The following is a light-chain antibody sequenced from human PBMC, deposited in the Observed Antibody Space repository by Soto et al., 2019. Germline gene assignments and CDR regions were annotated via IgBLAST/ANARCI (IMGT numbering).Light chain of an antibody. CDR1: QGIENH. Sequence: DIQMTQSPSAMSASVGDRVTITCRASQGIENHLAWFQQQSGKVPKRLIYSSSTLQSGVPSRFSGSGSGTEFTLTISSLQPEDFATYYCLHHNSYPRTFGQGTKVEI. V-gene: IGKV1-17*03. CDR2: SSS. J-gene: IGKJ1*01. CDR3: LHHNSYPRT.